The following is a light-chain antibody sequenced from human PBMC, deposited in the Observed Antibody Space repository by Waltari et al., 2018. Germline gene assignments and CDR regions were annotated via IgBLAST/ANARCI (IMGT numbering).Light chain of an antibody. V-gene: IGKV3-11*01. CDR2: DAS. Sequence: EIVLTQSPVTLSLSPGERATLSCRAIHNVDKYLAWYQQKPGQAPRLLIYDASNRATGIPARFSGSGSGTDFTLTISSLEPEDFAVYYCQQRLAWPPLTFGGGTKVEIK. CDR1: HNVDKY. J-gene: IGKJ4*01. CDR3: QQRLAWPPLT.